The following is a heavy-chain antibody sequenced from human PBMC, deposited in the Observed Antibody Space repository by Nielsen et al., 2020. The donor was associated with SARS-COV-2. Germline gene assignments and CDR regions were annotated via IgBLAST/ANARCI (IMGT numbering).Heavy chain of an antibody. Sequence: GGSLRLSCAASGFTFSSYWMSWVRQAPGKGLEWVANIKQDGSEKYYVDSVKGRFTISRDNAKNSLYLQMHSLRAEDTAVYYCAKERDGYNFLVYYYYGMDVWGQGTTVTVSS. V-gene: IGHV3-7*01. CDR3: AKERDGYNFLVYYYYGMDV. J-gene: IGHJ6*02. CDR1: GFTFSSYW. D-gene: IGHD5-24*01. CDR2: IKQDGSEK.